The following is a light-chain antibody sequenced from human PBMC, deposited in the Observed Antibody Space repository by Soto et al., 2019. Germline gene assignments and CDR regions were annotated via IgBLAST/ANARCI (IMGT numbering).Light chain of an antibody. V-gene: IGLV2-14*03. J-gene: IGLJ3*02. CDR2: EVT. CDR1: SSDVGGYNF. CDR3: CSHSSSITWM. Sequence: QSVLTQTASVSGSPGQSITISCTGTSSDVGGYNFVSWYQQHPGKAPKLIIHEVTNRPSGVSGRCSGSKSGNTAFLTISGLQAEDEAVYYCCSHSSSITWMFGGGTKVTVL.